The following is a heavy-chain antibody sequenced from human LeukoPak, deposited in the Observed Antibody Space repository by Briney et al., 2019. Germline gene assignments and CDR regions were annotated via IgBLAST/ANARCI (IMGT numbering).Heavy chain of an antibody. D-gene: IGHD2-2*01. CDR1: GGSFSGYY. CDR3: ARGPWWDCSSTSCYGGKPFDY. Sequence: SETLSLTCAVYGGSFSGYYWSWIRQPPGKGLEWIGEINHSESTNYNPSLKSRVTISVDTSKNQFSLKLSSVTAADTAVYYCARGPWWDCSSTSCYGGKPFDYWGQGTLVTVSS. J-gene: IGHJ4*02. V-gene: IGHV4-34*01. CDR2: INHSEST.